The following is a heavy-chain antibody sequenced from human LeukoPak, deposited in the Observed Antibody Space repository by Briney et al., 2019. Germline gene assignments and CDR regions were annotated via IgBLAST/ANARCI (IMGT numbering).Heavy chain of an antibody. J-gene: IGHJ6*03. CDR1: GFTFSSYS. V-gene: IGHV3-7*01. CDR3: ARGNYGSGSYGSYYYYYMDV. Sequence: GGSLRLSCAASGFTFSSYSMNWVRQAPGKGLEWVANIKQDGSEKYYVDSVKGRFTISRDNAKNSLYLQMNSLRAEDTAVYYCARGNYGSGSYGSYYYYYMDVWGKGTTVTISS. D-gene: IGHD3-10*01. CDR2: IKQDGSEK.